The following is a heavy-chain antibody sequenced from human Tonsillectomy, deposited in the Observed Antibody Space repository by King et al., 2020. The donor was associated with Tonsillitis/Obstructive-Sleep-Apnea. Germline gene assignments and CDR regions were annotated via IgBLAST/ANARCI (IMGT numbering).Heavy chain of an antibody. V-gene: IGHV5-10-1*03. J-gene: IGHJ4*02. CDR1: GYSFTSYW. CDR3: ARYYYYDTGGYYY. CDR2: IDPSDSYT. Sequence: VQLVQSGAEVKKPGESLRISCTGSGYSFTSYWITWVRQMSGKGLEWMGRIDPSDSYTNHSPSFQGHVTISADKSISTAYLQWSNLKASDTAMYYCARYYYYDTGGYYYWGQGTLVTVSS. D-gene: IGHD3-22*01.